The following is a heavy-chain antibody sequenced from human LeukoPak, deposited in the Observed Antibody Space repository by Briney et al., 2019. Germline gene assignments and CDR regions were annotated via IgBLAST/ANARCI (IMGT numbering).Heavy chain of an antibody. CDR2: IIPILGIA. CDR3: ARGERQWDQFDY. Sequence: ASVKVSCKASGGTFSSYAISWVRQAPGQGLEWMGRIIPILGIANYAQKFQGRVTMTRDTSTSTVYMELSSLRSEDTAVYYCARGERQWDQFDYWGQGTPVTVSS. J-gene: IGHJ4*02. CDR1: GGTFSSYA. D-gene: IGHD1-26*01. V-gene: IGHV1-69*04.